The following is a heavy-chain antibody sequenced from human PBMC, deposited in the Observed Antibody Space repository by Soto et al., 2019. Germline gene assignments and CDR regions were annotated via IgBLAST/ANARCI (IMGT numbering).Heavy chain of an antibody. CDR1: GGSISSYY. Sequence: PSETLSLTCTFSGGSISSYYWSWIRQPPGKGLEWIGYIYYSGSTNYNPSLKSRVTISVDTSKNQFSLKLSSVTAADTAVYYCARAWGEAFDFWGQGTLVTVSS. CDR2: IYYSGST. J-gene: IGHJ4*02. D-gene: IGHD3-16*01. CDR3: ARAWGEAFDF. V-gene: IGHV4-59*01.